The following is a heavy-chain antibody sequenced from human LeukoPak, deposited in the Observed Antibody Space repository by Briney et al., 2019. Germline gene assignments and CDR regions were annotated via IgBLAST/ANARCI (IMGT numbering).Heavy chain of an antibody. V-gene: IGHV3-30-3*01. Sequence: PGGSLRLSCAASEFTFSSYAMHWVRQAPGKGLEWVAVISYDGSNKYYADSVKGRFTISRDNSKNTLYLQMNSLRAEDTAVYYCARDSARSGGSCSDYWGQGTLVTVSS. J-gene: IGHJ4*02. CDR3: ARDSARSGGSCSDY. CDR1: EFTFSSYA. CDR2: ISYDGSNK. D-gene: IGHD2-15*01.